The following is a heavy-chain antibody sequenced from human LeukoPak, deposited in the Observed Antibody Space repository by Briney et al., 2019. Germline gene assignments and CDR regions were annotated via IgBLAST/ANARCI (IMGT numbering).Heavy chain of an antibody. CDR1: GGSISSYY. V-gene: IGHV4-34*01. D-gene: IGHD2-15*01. CDR2: INHSGST. CDR3: ARSVVVVAATLDY. Sequence: SETLSLTCTVSGGSISSYYWNWIRQPPGKGLEWIGEINHSGSTYYNPSLKSRVTISVDTSKNQFSLKLSSVTAADTAVYYCARSVVVVAATLDYWGQGTLVTVSS. J-gene: IGHJ4*02.